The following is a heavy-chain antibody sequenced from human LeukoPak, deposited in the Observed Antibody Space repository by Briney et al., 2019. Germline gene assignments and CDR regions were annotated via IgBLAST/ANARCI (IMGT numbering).Heavy chain of an antibody. CDR1: GFTFGDYA. CDR3: TREGRGSDAFDY. J-gene: IGHJ4*02. D-gene: IGHD3-16*01. Sequence: GGSLILSCTTSGFTFGDYAMSWVRQAPGKGLEWVGFIRSKAYGGTTGYAASVKGRFTISRDDSRRIVYLQMNSLKTEDTAVYYCTREGRGSDAFDYWGQGTLVTVSS. V-gene: IGHV3-49*04. CDR2: IRSKAYGGTT.